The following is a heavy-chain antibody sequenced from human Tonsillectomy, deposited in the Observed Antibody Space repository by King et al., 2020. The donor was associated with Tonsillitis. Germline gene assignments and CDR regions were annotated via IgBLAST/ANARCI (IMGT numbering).Heavy chain of an antibody. CDR3: ARDPTYDYDSSGYYYSHFDY. Sequence: VQLVESGGGLVQPGGSLRLSCAASGFTFSSYWMTWVRQAPGKGLEWVANIKQDGSEKYYVDSVKGRFTISRDNAKNSLYLQLNSLRAEDTAVYYCARDPTYDYDSSGYYYSHFDYWGQGTLVTVSS. J-gene: IGHJ4*02. V-gene: IGHV3-7*04. CDR1: GFTFSSYW. D-gene: IGHD3-22*01. CDR2: IKQDGSEK.